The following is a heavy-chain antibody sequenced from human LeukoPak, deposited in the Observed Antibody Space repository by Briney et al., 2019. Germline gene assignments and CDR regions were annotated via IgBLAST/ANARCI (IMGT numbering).Heavy chain of an antibody. CDR3: ARVLGTYVDY. V-gene: IGHV3-21*01. J-gene: IGHJ4*02. D-gene: IGHD1-26*01. CDR1: GFTFSSYS. Sequence: PGGSLRLSCAASGFTFSSYSMNWVRQAPAKGLEWVSSISSGSSYIYYADSVKGRFTISRDNAKNSLYLQMNSLRAEDTAVYYCARVLGTYVDYWGQGTLVTVSS. CDR2: ISSGSSYI.